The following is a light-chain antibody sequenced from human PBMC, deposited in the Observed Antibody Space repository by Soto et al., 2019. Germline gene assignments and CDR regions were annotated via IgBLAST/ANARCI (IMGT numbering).Light chain of an antibody. CDR2: AAS. J-gene: IGKJ1*01. V-gene: IGKV3-15*01. CDR1: QSVGSD. Sequence: EIVLTQSPGTLSLSPVERATLSCRASQSVGSDLAWYQQKPGQPPRLLIYAASTRATDVPARFSGGGSETEFTLTISSLQSEDFAVYFCQQYNIWPLWTFGQGTKVDIK. CDR3: QQYNIWPLWT.